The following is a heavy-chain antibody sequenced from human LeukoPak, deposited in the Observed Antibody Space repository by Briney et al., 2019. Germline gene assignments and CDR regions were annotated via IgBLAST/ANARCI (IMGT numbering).Heavy chain of an antibody. CDR3: ARARSGSYYYYYMDV. CDR1: GFTFSSYS. CDR2: ISSSSSTI. V-gene: IGHV3-48*01. Sequence: GGSLRLSCAASGFTFSSYSMNWVRQAPGKGLEWVSYISSSSSTIYYADSVKGRFTISRDNAKNSLYLQMNSLRAEDTALYYCARARSGSYYYYYMDVWGKGTTVTVSS. D-gene: IGHD3-10*01. J-gene: IGHJ6*03.